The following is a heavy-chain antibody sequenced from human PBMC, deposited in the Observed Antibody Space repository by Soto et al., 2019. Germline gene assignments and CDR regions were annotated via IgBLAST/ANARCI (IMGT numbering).Heavy chain of an antibody. J-gene: IGHJ5*02. V-gene: IGHV1-3*01. D-gene: IGHD2-2*01. CDR1: GYTFTSYA. CDR2: INAGNGNT. CDR3: ARVWGTLGYCSSTSCYGSWFDP. Sequence: QVQLVQSGAEVKKPGASVQDSCKASGYTFTSYAMHWVRQAPGQRLEWMGWINAGNGNTKYSQKFQGRVTITRDTSASTVYMELSSLRSEDTAVDYCARVWGTLGYCSSTSCYGSWFDPWGQGTLVTVSS.